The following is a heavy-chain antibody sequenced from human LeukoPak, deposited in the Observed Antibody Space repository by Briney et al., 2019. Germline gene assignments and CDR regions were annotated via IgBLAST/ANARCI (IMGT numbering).Heavy chain of an antibody. V-gene: IGHV3-15*04. CDR2: IESKTDGGTT. D-gene: IGHD1-1*01. Sequence: PGGSLRLSCAASGFTFSNAWMSWVRQAPGKGLEWVGRIESKTDGGTTDYAAPVKGRFTISRDDSKNTLYLQMNSLKTEDTAVYYCTSRWKSLWGQGTLVTVSS. J-gene: IGHJ4*02. CDR3: TSRWKSL. CDR1: GFTFSNAW.